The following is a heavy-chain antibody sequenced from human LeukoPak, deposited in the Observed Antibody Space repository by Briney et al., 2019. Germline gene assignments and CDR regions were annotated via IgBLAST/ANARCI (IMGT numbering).Heavy chain of an antibody. CDR1: GFTFSSYG. J-gene: IGHJ4*02. D-gene: IGHD3-10*01. CDR2: ISGSGGST. Sequence: PGGSLRLSCAASGFTFSSYGMSWVRQAPGKGLEWVSGISGSGGSTYYADSVKGRFTISRDNSKNTLYLQMNSLRAEDTAVYYCAKLYYYGSGSYSPFDYWGQGTLVTVSS. V-gene: IGHV3-23*01. CDR3: AKLYYYGSGSYSPFDY.